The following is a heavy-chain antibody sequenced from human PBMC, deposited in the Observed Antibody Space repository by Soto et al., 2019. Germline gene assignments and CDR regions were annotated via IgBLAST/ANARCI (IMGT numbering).Heavy chain of an antibody. Sequence: GGSLRLSCAASGFTFGRYAMNWVRQAPGKGPEWVAVISFDGNDKFYADSVQGRFTISRDNSRYTLYLQMDNLRAEDTAVYYCAKDWDYNVLTGSMSYWGQGTQVTVSS. CDR1: GFTFGRYA. CDR2: ISFDGNDK. CDR3: AKDWDYNVLTGSMSY. V-gene: IGHV3-30*18. J-gene: IGHJ4*02. D-gene: IGHD3-9*01.